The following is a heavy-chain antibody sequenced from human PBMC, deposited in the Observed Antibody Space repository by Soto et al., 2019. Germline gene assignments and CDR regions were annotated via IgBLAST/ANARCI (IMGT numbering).Heavy chain of an antibody. CDR2: ILHDGNNK. V-gene: IGHV3-30-3*01. J-gene: IGHJ5*02. CDR3: ASDDEGGSYCDLGA. CDR1: GFTFSNYI. Sequence: QVQLVESGGGVVQPGRSLRLSCAASGFTFSNYIMHWVRQAPGKGLGWVAIILHDGNNKYYADSVKGRFTISRDNSENTLYLQMNSLRTEDPAIYYCASDDEGGSYCDLGAWGQGTLVTVSS. D-gene: IGHD3-10*01.